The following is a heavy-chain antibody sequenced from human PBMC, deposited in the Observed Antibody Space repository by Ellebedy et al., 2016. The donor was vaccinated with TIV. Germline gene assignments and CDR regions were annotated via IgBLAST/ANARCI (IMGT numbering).Heavy chain of an antibody. J-gene: IGHJ4*02. CDR1: GFIFITYG. CDR2: IWSDGNTK. Sequence: PGGSLRLSCEASGFIFITYGMHWVRQPPGKGLEWVALIWSDGNTKYYGDSMKGRFTISRDNSNGTVYLEMNSLSAEDTAMYYCARDRSSRSISIDHWGQGVLVSVST. V-gene: IGHV3-33*01. D-gene: IGHD2-2*01. CDR3: ARDRSSRSISIDH.